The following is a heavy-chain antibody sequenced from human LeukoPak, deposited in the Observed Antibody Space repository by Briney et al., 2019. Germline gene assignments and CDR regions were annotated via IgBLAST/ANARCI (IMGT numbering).Heavy chain of an antibody. CDR3: ARDGSGWYGGWFDP. CDR2: IYYSEST. Sequence: PSETLSLTCTVSGGSISSYYWSWIRQPPGKGLEWIGYIYYSESTNYNPSLKSRVTISVDTSKNQFSLKLSSVTAADTAVYYCARDGSGWYGGWFDPWGQGTLVTVSS. CDR1: GGSISSYY. V-gene: IGHV4-59*01. J-gene: IGHJ5*02. D-gene: IGHD6-19*01.